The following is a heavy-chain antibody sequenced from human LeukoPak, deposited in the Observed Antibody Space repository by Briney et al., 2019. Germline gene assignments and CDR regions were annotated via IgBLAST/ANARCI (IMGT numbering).Heavy chain of an antibody. J-gene: IGHJ4*02. D-gene: IGHD6-19*01. CDR1: GFTFDEYT. V-gene: IGHV3-43*01. CDR3: AKDRSRSYSSFDS. CDR2: IGWDSDSK. Sequence: GGSLRLSCVASGFTFDEYTMHWVRQVPGKGLEWVSVIGWDSDSKYYLESVKGRFTISRDNSKNSLYLQMNSLRTEDTASYYCAKDRSRSYSSFDSWGQGTLVSVSS.